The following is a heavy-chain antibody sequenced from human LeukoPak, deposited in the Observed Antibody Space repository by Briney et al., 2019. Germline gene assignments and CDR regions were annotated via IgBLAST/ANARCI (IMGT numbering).Heavy chain of an antibody. Sequence: PGGSLRLSCAASGLTFSSYAMSWVRQAPGKGLEWVSAISGSGGSTYYADSVKGRFTISRDNSKNTLYLQMNSLRAEDTAVYYCAKVRGTGYKWNDFFDYWGQGTLVTVSS. V-gene: IGHV3-23*01. CDR2: ISGSGGST. J-gene: IGHJ4*02. CDR1: GLTFSSYA. CDR3: AKVRGTGYKWNDFFDY. D-gene: IGHD1-1*01.